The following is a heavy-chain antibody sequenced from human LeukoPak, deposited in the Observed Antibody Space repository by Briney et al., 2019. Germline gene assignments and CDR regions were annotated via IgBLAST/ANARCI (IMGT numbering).Heavy chain of an antibody. CDR3: ARVLVDYGDYGFDY. D-gene: IGHD4-17*01. CDR2: IYYSGST. Sequence: SETLSLTCTVSGGSISSGGYYWSWIRQHPGKGLEWIGYIYYSGSTYYNPSLKSRVTISVDTSKNQFSLKLSSVTAADTAVYYCARVLVDYGDYGFDYWGQGTLVTVSS. J-gene: IGHJ4*02. CDR1: GGSISSGGYY. V-gene: IGHV4-31*03.